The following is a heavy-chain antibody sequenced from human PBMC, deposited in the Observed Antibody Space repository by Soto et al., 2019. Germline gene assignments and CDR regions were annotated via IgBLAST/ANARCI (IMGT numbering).Heavy chain of an antibody. CDR1: GGTFSSYA. D-gene: IGHD6-6*01. Sequence: QVQLVQSGAEVKKPGSSVKVSCKASGGTFSSYAISWVRQAPGQGLEWMGGIIPIFGTANYAQKFQGRVTMTADKSTSTAYMELSSLRPEYTDVYYGARESEGEAARRGQSSYYYYGMSVWVQVTTVTVS. CDR3: ARESEGEAARRGQSSYYYYGMSV. J-gene: IGHJ6*02. CDR2: IIPIFGTA. V-gene: IGHV1-69*06.